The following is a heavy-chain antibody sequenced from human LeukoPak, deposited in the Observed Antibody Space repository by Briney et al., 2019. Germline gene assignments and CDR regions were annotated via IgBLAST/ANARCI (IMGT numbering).Heavy chain of an antibody. CDR3: ARAQRDGYNRQRGFDY. J-gene: IGHJ4*02. CDR2: IIPILGIA. V-gene: IGHV1-69*04. CDR1: GGTFSSYA. D-gene: IGHD5-24*01. Sequence: ASVKVSCKASGGTFSSYAISWVRQAPGQGLEWMGRIIPILGIANYAQKFQGRVTITADKSTSTAYMELSSLRSEDTAVYYCARAQRDGYNRQRGFDYWGQGTLVTVSS.